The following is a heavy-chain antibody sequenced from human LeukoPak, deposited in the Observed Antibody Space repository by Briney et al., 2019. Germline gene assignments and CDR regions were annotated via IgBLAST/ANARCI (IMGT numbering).Heavy chain of an antibody. CDR1: GYSFTPYW. CDR3: ARQDGSAIYYFDY. J-gene: IGHJ4*02. CDR2: IYPGDSDT. D-gene: IGHD3-10*01. V-gene: IGHV5-51*01. Sequence: GESLKISCKGSGYSFTPYWIGWVRQMPGKGLEWMGIIYPGDSDTRYSPSFQGQVTISVDKSINTACLQWSSLKASDTSVYYCARQDGSAIYYFDYWGQGTLVTVSS.